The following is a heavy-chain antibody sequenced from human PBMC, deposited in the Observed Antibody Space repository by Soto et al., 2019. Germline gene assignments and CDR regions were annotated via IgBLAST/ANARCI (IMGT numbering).Heavy chain of an antibody. CDR1: GGSISSSSYY. CDR2: IYYSGST. V-gene: IGHV4-39*01. D-gene: IGHD3-10*01. CDR3: ASNVYGSGSYYNDY. J-gene: IGHJ4*02. Sequence: QLQLQESGPGLVKPSETLSLTCTVSGGSISSSSYYWGWIRQPPGKGLEWIGSIYYSGSTYYNPSVTSRVTIAVDTSKNQFSLKLSSVTAADTAVYYCASNVYGSGSYYNDYWGQGTLVTVSS.